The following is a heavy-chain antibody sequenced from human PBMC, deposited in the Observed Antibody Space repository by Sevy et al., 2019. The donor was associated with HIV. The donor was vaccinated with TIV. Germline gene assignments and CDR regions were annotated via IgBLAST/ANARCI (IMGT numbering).Heavy chain of an antibody. J-gene: IGHJ4*02. V-gene: IGHV3-23*01. CDR1: GFTFSSYA. CDR2: ISGSGGST. D-gene: IGHD5-18*01. Sequence: GGSLRLSCAASGFTFSSYAMSWVRQAPGKGLEWVSAISGSGGSTYYADSVKGRFTISRDNSKNTLYLQMNSLRAEDRAVYYCAKGQAQLWLRGPDFDYWGQGTLVTVSS. CDR3: AKGQAQLWLRGPDFDY.